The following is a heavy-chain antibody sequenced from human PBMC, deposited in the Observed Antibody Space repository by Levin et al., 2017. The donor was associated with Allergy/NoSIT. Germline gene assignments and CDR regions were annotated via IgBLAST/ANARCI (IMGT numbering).Heavy chain of an antibody. CDR1: EYTFTSYT. J-gene: IGHJ3*02. CDR2: ITVSNGNT. V-gene: IGHV1-3*01. Sequence: ASVKVSCKASEYTFTSYTMHWVRQAPGQRLEWMGWITVSNGNTRYSQNFQGRVTISSDTSASTVYMELSSLRSEDTAVYYCARQVALGTFDIWGQGTMVAVSS. D-gene: IGHD2-15*01. CDR3: ARQVALGTFDI.